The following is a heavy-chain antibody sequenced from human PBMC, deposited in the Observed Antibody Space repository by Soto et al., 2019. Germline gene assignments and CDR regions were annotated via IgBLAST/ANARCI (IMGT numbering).Heavy chain of an antibody. CDR2: INSDGSST. Sequence: EVQLVESGGGLVQPGGSLRLSCVASGFTFSSYWMHWVRQAPGKGLVWVSRINSDGSSTSYADSVKGRFTISRDNANNTLYLQMDSLRAEDTAVYYCAVAVAGPTAIGYWGQGTLVTVSS. J-gene: IGHJ4*02. CDR1: GFTFSSYW. V-gene: IGHV3-74*01. D-gene: IGHD6-19*01. CDR3: AVAVAGPTAIGY.